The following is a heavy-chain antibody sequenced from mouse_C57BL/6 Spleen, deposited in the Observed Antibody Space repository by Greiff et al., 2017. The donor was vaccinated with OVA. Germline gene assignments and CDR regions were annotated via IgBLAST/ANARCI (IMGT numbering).Heavy chain of an antibody. CDR2: IDPSDSYT. CDR3: ARSIGYGNLDY. J-gene: IGHJ2*01. V-gene: IGHV1-50*01. CDR1: GYTFTSYW. D-gene: IGHD2-10*02. Sequence: QVQLQQPGAELVKPGASVKLSCKASGYTFTSYWMQWVKQRPGQGLEWIGEIDPSDSYTNYNQKFKGKATLTVDTSSSTAYMQLSSLTSEDSAVYYCARSIGYGNLDYWGQGTTLTVSS.